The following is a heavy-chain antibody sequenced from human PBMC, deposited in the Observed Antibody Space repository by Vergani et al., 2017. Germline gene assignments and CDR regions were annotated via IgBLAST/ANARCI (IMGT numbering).Heavy chain of an antibody. CDR3: AKEYYDILTGYYSGSFDP. D-gene: IGHD3-9*01. V-gene: IGHV3-9*01. CDR2: ISWNSGSI. CDR1: GFTFDDYA. J-gene: IGHJ5*02. Sequence: EVQLVESGGGLVQPGRSLRLSCAASGFTFDDYAMHWVRQAPGKGLVGVSGISWNSGSIGYADSVKGRFTISRDNAKNSLYLQMNSLKAEDPALYYCAKEYYDILTGYYSGSFDPWGQGTLVTVSA.